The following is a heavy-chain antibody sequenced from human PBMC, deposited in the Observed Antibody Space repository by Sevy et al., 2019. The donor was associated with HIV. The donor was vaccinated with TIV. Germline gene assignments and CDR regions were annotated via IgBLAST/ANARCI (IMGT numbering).Heavy chain of an antibody. V-gene: IGHV3-30*02. Sequence: GESLKISCAASGFTFKSYGMHWVRQAPGKGLEWVTFIRNDGSTKYYVDSVRGRFTASRDNSKNTLYLHMNSLRPEDTAVYYCVKGPHPAVTTSYALDVWGQGTTVTVSS. CDR1: GFTFKSYG. CDR3: VKGPHPAVTTSYALDV. CDR2: IRNDGSTK. D-gene: IGHD4-17*01. J-gene: IGHJ6*02.